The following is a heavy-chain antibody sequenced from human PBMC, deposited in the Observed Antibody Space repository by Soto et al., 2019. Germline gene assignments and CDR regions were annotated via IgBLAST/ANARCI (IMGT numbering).Heavy chain of an antibody. D-gene: IGHD4-17*01. J-gene: IGHJ5*02. CDR2: INWNSEKI. CDR3: TKADYGDYSGSSPFDP. V-gene: IGHV3-9*01. CDR1: GFTFDDYA. Sequence: EVQLVESGGTLVQPGRSLRLSCVASGFTFDDYAMHWVRRAPGKGLEWVSGINWNSEKIGYADSVKGRFTISRDNAKNSLSLQMNSLRVEDTALYFCTKADYGDYSGSSPFDPWGQGTLVTVSS.